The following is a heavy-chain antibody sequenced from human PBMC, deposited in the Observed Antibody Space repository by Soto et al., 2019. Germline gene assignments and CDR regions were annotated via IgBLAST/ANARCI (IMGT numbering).Heavy chain of an antibody. CDR1: GFTFSSYA. V-gene: IGHV3-30*04. CDR2: ISYDGSNK. J-gene: IGHJ6*02. Sequence: GGSLRLSCAAPGFTFSSYAMHWVRQAPGKGLEWVAVISYDGSNKYYADSVKGRFTISRDNSKNTLYLQMNSLRAEDTAVYYCAKTRAPGGYYGMDVWGQGTTVTVSS. CDR3: AKTRAPGGYYGMDV.